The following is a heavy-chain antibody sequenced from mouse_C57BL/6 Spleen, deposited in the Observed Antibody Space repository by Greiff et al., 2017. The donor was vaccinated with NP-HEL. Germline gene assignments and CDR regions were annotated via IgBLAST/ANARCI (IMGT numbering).Heavy chain of an antibody. J-gene: IGHJ4*01. D-gene: IGHD2-1*01. CDR1: GFNIKDYY. CDR2: IDPEDGDT. V-gene: IGHV14-1*01. Sequence: EVQLQQSGAELVRPGASVKLSCTASGFNIKDYYMHWVKQRPEQGLEWIGRIDPEDGDTEYAPKFQGKATMTADTSSNTAYLQLSSLTSEDTAVYYCTTGGNWTYYYAMDYWGQGTSVTVSS. CDR3: TTGGNWTYYYAMDY.